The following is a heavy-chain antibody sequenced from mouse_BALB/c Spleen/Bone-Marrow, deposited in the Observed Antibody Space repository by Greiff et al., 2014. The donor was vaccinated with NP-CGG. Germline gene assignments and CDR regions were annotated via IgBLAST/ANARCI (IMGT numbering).Heavy chain of an antibody. CDR3: AIYYYGSSGFAY. Sequence: VQLQQSGAELVKPGASVKLSCTASGFNIKDTYMHWVKQRPEQGLEWIGRIDPANGNTKYDPKFQGKATITADTSSNTAYLHLSSLTSEDTAVYYCAIYYYGSSGFAYWGQGTLVTVSA. CDR2: IDPANGNT. J-gene: IGHJ3*01. D-gene: IGHD1-1*01. CDR1: GFNIKDTY. V-gene: IGHV14-3*02.